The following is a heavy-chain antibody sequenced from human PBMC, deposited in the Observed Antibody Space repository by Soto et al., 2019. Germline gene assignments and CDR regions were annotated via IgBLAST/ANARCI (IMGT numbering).Heavy chain of an antibody. CDR3: TRLGLGYCSSTSCLQTDAFDI. V-gene: IGHV3-49*03. CDR2: FRSKAYGGTT. Sequence: GGARRHPWTGSGFTLGDYAISLFRQAPGKGLEGVGFFRSKAYGGTTEYAASVKGRFTISRDDSKSIAYLQMNSLKTEDTAVYYCTRLGLGYCSSTSCLQTDAFDIWGKGTMVTVSS. D-gene: IGHD2-2*01. J-gene: IGHJ3*02. CDR1: GFTLGDYA.